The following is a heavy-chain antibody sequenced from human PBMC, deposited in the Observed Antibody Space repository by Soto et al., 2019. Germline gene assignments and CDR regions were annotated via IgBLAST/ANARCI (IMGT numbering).Heavy chain of an antibody. CDR1: GFIFSNNW. J-gene: IGHJ6*03. D-gene: IGHD2-15*01. Sequence: GGSLRLSCAASGFIFSNNWMTWVRQAPGKGPEWVASIKQDGSDKYYLDSVKGRFTISRDNAKNSLYLQMNSLRAEDTAVYYCARFCSGGSCYPTYYYFYIDVWGKGTTVTVSS. CDR3: ARFCSGGSCYPTYYYFYIDV. CDR2: IKQDGSDK. V-gene: IGHV3-7*01.